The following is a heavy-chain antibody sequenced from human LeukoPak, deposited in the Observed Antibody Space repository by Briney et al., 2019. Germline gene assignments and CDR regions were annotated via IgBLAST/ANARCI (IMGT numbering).Heavy chain of an antibody. CDR2: IYPGDSDT. Sequence: PGESLRISCKASGYSFATYWIGWVRQMPGKGLEWMGIIYPGDSDTRYSPSFQGHVTISADKSISTAYLQWSSLKASDTAMYYCARGKPYDSSGYYSNWGQGTPVTVSS. J-gene: IGHJ4*02. CDR1: GYSFATYW. D-gene: IGHD3-22*01. CDR3: ARGKPYDSSGYYSN. V-gene: IGHV5-51*01.